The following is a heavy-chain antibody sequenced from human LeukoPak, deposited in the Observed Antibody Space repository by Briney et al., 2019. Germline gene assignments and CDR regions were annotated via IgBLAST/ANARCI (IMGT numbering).Heavy chain of an antibody. D-gene: IGHD6-6*01. V-gene: IGHV3-66*01. J-gene: IGHJ4*02. CDR3: AREGIAARFVDY. CDR2: IYSGGST. Sequence: SGGSLRLSCAASGFTVSSNYMSWVRQAPGKGLEWVSVIYSGGSTYYADSVKGRFTISRDNSKNTLYLQMNSLRAEDAAVYYCAREGIAARFVDYWGQGTLVTVSS. CDR1: GFTVSSNY.